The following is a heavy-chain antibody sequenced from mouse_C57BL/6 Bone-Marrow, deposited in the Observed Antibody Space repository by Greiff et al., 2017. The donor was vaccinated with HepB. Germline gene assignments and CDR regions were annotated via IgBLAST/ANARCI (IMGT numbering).Heavy chain of an antibody. V-gene: IGHV1-81*01. Sequence: QVQLQQSGAELARPGASVKLSCKASGYTFTSYGISWVKQRTGQGLEWIGEIYPRSGNTYYNEKFKGKATLTADKSSSTAYMELRSLTSEDSAVYFCARYGDVGGESYFDYWGQGTTLTVSS. CDR3: ARYGDVGGESYFDY. D-gene: IGHD2-13*01. CDR1: GYTFTSYG. J-gene: IGHJ2*01. CDR2: IYPRSGNT.